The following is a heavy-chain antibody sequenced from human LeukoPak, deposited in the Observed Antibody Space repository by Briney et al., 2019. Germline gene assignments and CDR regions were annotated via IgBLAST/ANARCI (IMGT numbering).Heavy chain of an antibody. D-gene: IGHD2-2*01. CDR1: VYTFTGYH. CDR2: INPNSGDT. V-gene: IGHV1-2*06. CDR3: ARDYCSSTSCLFDY. J-gene: IGHJ4*02. Sequence: ASVKVSCKASVYTFTGYHMHWVRQAPGQGLEWMGRINPNSGDTNYAQKFQGRVTMTRDTSISTAYMELSRLRSDDTAVYYCARDYCSSTSCLFDYWGRGTLVTVSS.